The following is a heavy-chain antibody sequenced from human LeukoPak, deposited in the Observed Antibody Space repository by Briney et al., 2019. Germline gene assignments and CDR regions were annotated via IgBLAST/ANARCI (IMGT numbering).Heavy chain of an antibody. CDR2: IAPISGTP. Sequence: GASVKVSCKASGGTFTHYVISWVRQAPGQGLEWMGGIAPISGTPMYAQRFQGRVTITRDTSISTAYMELSSLRSEDTAVYYCARGRASAGGYSGYDWGDWFDPWGQGTLVTVSS. CDR3: ARGRASAGGYSGYDWGDWFDP. V-gene: IGHV1-69*05. D-gene: IGHD5-12*01. CDR1: GGTFTHYV. J-gene: IGHJ5*02.